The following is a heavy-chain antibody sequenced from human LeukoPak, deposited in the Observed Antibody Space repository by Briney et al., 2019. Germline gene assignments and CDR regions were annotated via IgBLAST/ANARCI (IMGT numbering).Heavy chain of an antibody. CDR1: GYTFTGYY. CDR3: ARDTGYYYDSSLLDY. CDR2: INPNSGGT. Sequence: ASVEVSCKASGYTFTGYYMHWVRQAPGQGLEWMGWINPNSGGTNYAQKFQGWVTMTRDTSISTAYMELSRLRSDDTAVYYCARDTGYYYDSSLLDYWGQGTLVTVSS. J-gene: IGHJ4*02. D-gene: IGHD3-22*01. V-gene: IGHV1-2*04.